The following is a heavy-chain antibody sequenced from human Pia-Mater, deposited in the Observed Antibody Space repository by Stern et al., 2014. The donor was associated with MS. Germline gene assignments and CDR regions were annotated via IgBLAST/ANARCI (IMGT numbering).Heavy chain of an antibody. CDR3: ARDQGDYGSGSYDSWFDP. CDR1: RDTFRYSA. Sequence: VQLVESGAEVKKPGSSVKVSCKASRDTFRYSALSWVRQAPGQGLEWMGGIIPMLGTTSYAQKFQGRLRITADTSANIAYMELSSLRSEDTAVYFCARDQGDYGSGSYDSWFDPWGQGTLVTVSS. J-gene: IGHJ5*02. CDR2: IIPMLGTT. D-gene: IGHD3-10*01. V-gene: IGHV1-69*06.